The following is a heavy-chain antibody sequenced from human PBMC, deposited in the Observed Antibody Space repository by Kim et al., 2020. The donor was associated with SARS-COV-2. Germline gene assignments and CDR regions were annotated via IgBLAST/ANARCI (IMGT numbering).Heavy chain of an antibody. CDR2: FDPEDGET. V-gene: IGHV1-24*01. D-gene: IGHD3-10*01. J-gene: IGHJ5*02. Sequence: ASVKVPCKVSGYTLTELSMHWVRQAPGKGLEWMGGFDPEDGETIYAQKFQGRVTMTEDTSTDTAYMELSSLRAEDTAVYYCATTTPFITMVRGVIIRGPNWFDPWGQGTLVTVSS. CDR3: ATTTPFITMVRGVIIRGPNWFDP. CDR1: GYTLTELS.